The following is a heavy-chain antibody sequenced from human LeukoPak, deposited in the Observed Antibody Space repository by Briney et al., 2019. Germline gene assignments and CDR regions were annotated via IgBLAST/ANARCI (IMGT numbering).Heavy chain of an antibody. D-gene: IGHD2-21*01. CDR1: GYTFTSCG. CDR2: ISAYNGNT. Sequence: ASVKVSCKASGYTFTSCGISWVRQAPGQGLEWMGWISAYNGNTNYAQKLQGRVTMTTDTSTSTAYMELRSLRSDDTAVYYCARDFDVVVIATTPFDYWGQGTLVTVSS. CDR3: ARDFDVVVIATTPFDY. J-gene: IGHJ4*02. V-gene: IGHV1-18*01.